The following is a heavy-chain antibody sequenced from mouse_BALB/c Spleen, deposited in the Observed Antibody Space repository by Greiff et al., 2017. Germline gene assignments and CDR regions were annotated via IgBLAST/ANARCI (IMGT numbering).Heavy chain of an antibody. D-gene: IGHD1-2*01. J-gene: IGHJ4*01. Sequence: VQLQQSGAELVRSGASVKLSCTASGFNIKDYYMHWVKQRPEQGLEWIGWIDPENGDTEYAPKFLGKATMTADTSSNTAYLQLSSLTSEDTAVYFTTATHYAMDYWGQGTSVTVSS. CDR1: GFNIKDYY. CDR2: IDPENGDT. CDR3: TATHYAMDY. V-gene: IGHV14-4*02.